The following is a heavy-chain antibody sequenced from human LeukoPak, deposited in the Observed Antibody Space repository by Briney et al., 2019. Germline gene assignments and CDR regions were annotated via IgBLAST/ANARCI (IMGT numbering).Heavy chain of an antibody. D-gene: IGHD3-10*01. Sequence: SETLSLTCAVYGGSFSGYYWSWIRQPPAKGLEWIGEVNHSGSTNYNPSLKSRVTISVATSKNQFSLKLSSVTAADTAVYYCARTQSFYYVSGSPGLIDYWGKGTLVTVSS. V-gene: IGHV4-34*01. CDR3: ARTQSFYYVSGSPGLIDY. CDR2: VNHSGST. J-gene: IGHJ4*02. CDR1: GGSFSGYY.